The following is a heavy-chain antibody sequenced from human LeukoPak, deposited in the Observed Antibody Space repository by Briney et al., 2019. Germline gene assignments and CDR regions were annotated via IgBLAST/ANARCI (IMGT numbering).Heavy chain of an antibody. CDR1: GYSFTSYW. V-gene: IGHV5-51*01. D-gene: IGHD3-10*01. J-gene: IGHJ3*02. CDR3: ARRPLLLWAFDI. Sequence: GEAPNISWTGSGYSFTSYWSGWGRQMPGKGLEWWGIIYPGDSDTRYSPSFQGQVTISADKSISTAYLQWSSLKASDTAMYYCARRPLLLWAFDIWGQGTMVTVSS. CDR2: IYPGDSDT.